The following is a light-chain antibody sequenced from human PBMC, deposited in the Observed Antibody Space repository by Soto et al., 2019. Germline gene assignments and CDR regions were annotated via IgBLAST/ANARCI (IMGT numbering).Light chain of an antibody. CDR1: QSISSY. J-gene: IGKJ1*01. CDR3: QQSYSTPPWT. V-gene: IGKV1-39*01. Sequence: DIQMTQSPSSLSASVGDRVTITCRASQSISSYLNWYQQKPGKAPKLLIYAASSLQSGVPSRFSGSGSGTDFTLTISSLQPKYFATYYCQQSYSTPPWTFGQGNKVEIK. CDR2: AAS.